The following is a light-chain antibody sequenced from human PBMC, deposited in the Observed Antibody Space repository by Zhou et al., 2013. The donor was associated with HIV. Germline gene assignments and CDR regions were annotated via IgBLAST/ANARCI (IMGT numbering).Light chain of an antibody. J-gene: IGLJ1*01. CDR3: AAWDDSLSGPNYV. Sequence: QSVLTQPPSASGTPGQRVTISCSGSTSNIGTNYVCRYQQLPGTTPKLLIYRNNQRPSGVPDRFSGSKSGTSASLAISGLRSEDEADYYCAAWDDSLSGPNYVFGTGTKVTVL. V-gene: IGLV1-47*01. CDR2: RNN. CDR1: TSNIGTNY.